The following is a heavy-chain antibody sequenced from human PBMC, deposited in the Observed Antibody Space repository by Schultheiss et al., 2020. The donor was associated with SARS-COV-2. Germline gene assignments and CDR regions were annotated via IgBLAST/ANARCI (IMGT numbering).Heavy chain of an antibody. CDR1: GGSISSGGYY. CDR3: ARGSNAGYCSGGSCYSGEYFQH. D-gene: IGHD2-15*01. Sequence: SETLSLTCTVSGGSISSGGYYWSWIRQPPGKGLEWIGEINHSGSTNYNPSLKSRVTISVDTSKNQFSLKLSSVTAADTAVYYCARGSNAGYCSGGSCYSGEYFQHWGQGTLVTVSS. CDR2: INHSGST. J-gene: IGHJ1*01. V-gene: IGHV4-61*08.